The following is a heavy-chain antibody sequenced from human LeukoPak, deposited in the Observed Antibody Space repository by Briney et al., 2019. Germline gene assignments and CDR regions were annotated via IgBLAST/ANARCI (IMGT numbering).Heavy chain of an antibody. D-gene: IGHD3-10*01. J-gene: IGHJ4*02. CDR2: ISGRGGNT. CDR3: ARDRAYGGDYDY. CDR1: GFTFSSYD. Sequence: GGSLRLSCAASGFTFSSYDVSWVRQAPGKGLEWVSAISGRGGNTYYADSVKGRFTISRDNFKNTLYLQMNSLRAEDTAIYYCARDRAYGGDYDYWGQGTLVTVSS. V-gene: IGHV3-23*01.